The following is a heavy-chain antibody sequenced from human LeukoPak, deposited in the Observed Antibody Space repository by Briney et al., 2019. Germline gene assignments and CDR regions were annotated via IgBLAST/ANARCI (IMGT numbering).Heavy chain of an antibody. CDR3: ARAGYNWNDRQYNWFDP. V-gene: IGHV6-1*01. J-gene: IGHJ5*02. D-gene: IGHD1-20*01. Sequence: SQTLSLTCAISGDSVSSYSAAWNWIRQSPSRGLEWLGRTYYRSKWYYDYAVSVKSRITINPDTSKNQFSLQLNSVTPEDAAVYYCARAGYNWNDRQYNWFDPWGQGTPVTVSS. CDR1: GDSVSSYSAA. CDR2: TYYRSKWYY.